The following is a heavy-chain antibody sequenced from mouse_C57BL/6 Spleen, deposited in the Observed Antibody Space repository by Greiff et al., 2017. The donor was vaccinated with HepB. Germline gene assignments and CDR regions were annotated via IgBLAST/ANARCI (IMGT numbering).Heavy chain of an antibody. CDR2: ISDGGSYT. Sequence: EVKLMESGGGLVKPGGSLKLSCAASGFTFSSYAMSWVRQTPEKRLEWVATISDGGSYTYYPDNVKGRFTISRDNAKNNLYLQMSHLKSEDTAMYYCATNWDGGGYWGQGTTLTVSS. V-gene: IGHV5-4*03. CDR3: ATNWDGGGY. D-gene: IGHD4-1*02. CDR1: GFTFSSYA. J-gene: IGHJ2*01.